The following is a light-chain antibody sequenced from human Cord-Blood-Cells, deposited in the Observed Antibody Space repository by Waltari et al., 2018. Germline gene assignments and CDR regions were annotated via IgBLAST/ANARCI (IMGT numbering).Light chain of an antibody. V-gene: IGLV2-14*03. CDR1: SSDVGGNHY. CDR3: SSYTSSSTPYV. Sequence: QSALTQPASVSGSPGQSITISCTGTSSDVGGNHYVSWYQQHPGKAPNLIIYDVSNRPSGVSNRFSGSKSGNTASLTISGLQAEDEADYYCSSYTSSSTPYVFGTGTKVTVL. CDR2: DVS. J-gene: IGLJ1*01.